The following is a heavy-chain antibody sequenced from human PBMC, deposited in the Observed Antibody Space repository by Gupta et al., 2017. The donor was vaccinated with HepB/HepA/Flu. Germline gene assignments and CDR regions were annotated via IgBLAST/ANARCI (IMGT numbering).Heavy chain of an antibody. D-gene: IGHD3-3*01. CDR3: ARDVLRFLEWLLPDPSPGWGMDV. J-gene: IGHJ6*02. V-gene: IGHV3-30-3*01. CDR1: GFTFSSYA. Sequence: QVQLVESGGGVVQPGRSLRLSCAASGFTFSSYAMHWVRQAPGKGLEWVAVISYDGSNKYYADSVKGRFTISRDNSKNTLYLQMNSLRAEDTAVYYCARDVLRFLEWLLPDPSPGWGMDVWGQGTTVTVS. CDR2: ISYDGSNK.